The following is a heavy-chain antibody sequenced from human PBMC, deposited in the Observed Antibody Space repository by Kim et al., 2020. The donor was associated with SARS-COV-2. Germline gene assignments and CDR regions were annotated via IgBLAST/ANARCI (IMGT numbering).Heavy chain of an antibody. Sequence: SETLSLTCAVYGGSFSGYYWSWIRQPPGKGLEWIGEINHSGSTNYNPSLKSRVTISVDTSKNQFSLKMRTVTAADTAVYYCARGAASHHWYFDLWGRGTLVTVSS. V-gene: IGHV4-34*01. CDR2: INHSGST. CDR3: ARGAASHHWYFDL. D-gene: IGHD6-6*01. J-gene: IGHJ2*01. CDR1: GGSFSGYY.